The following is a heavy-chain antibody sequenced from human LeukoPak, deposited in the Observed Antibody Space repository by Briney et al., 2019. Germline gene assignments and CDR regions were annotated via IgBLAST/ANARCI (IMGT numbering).Heavy chain of an antibody. J-gene: IGHJ3*02. V-gene: IGHV3-48*03. Sequence: GGSLRLSCAASGFTFSSYEMSWVRQAPGKGLEWVSYISSSGSTIYYADSVKGRFTISRDNAKNSLYLQMNSLRAEDTAVYYCARDNYDSSGYYRRDAFDIWGQGTMVTVSS. CDR2: ISSSGSTI. CDR1: GFTFSSYE. CDR3: ARDNYDSSGYYRRDAFDI. D-gene: IGHD3-22*01.